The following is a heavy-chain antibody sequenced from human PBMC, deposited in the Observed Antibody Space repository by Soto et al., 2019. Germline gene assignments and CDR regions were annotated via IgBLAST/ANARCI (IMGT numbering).Heavy chain of an antibody. Sequence: PSETLSLTCTVSGGSVSGGAYYWSWIRQPPGKGLEWIGYISYSGSTDYSPSLKSRLTISLDTSKNQFSLKLSSVTAADTAVYYCARHQSSGYYDAFIWGQGTMVTVSS. V-gene: IGHV4-61*08. CDR3: ARHQSSGYYDAFI. J-gene: IGHJ3*02. D-gene: IGHD3-22*01. CDR1: GGSVSGGAYY. CDR2: ISYSGST.